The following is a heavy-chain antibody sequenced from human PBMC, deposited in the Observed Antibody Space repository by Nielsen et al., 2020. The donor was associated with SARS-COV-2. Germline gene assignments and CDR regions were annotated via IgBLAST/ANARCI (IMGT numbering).Heavy chain of an antibody. CDR2: FDPSDSYI. Sequence: GESLKISCQASGAGLSSYWFSWVRQMPGKGPEWMGRFDPSDSYINYSPSFQGHVTISADKSISTAYLQWSSLKASDTAMYYCARHSNYYGSGTMSGWFDPWGQGTLVTVSS. CDR1: GAGLSSYW. V-gene: IGHV5-10-1*01. J-gene: IGHJ5*02. D-gene: IGHD3-10*01. CDR3: ARHSNYYGSGTMSGWFDP.